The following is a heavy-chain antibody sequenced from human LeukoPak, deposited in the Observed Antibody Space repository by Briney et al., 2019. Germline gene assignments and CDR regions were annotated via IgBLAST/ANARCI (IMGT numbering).Heavy chain of an antibody. CDR1: GGSISNYY. CDR2: IYYSGST. CDR3: ARAHGTRGGSYYGGRYGGVDY. D-gene: IGHD1-26*01. Sequence: SETLSLTCTVSGGSISNYYWTWIRQPPGKGLEWIGYIYYSGSTKYNPSLKSRVTMSVDTSKNQFSLKLSSVTPEDTAVYYCARAHGTRGGSYYGGRYGGVDYWGQGTLVTVSS. V-gene: IGHV4-59*12. J-gene: IGHJ4*02.